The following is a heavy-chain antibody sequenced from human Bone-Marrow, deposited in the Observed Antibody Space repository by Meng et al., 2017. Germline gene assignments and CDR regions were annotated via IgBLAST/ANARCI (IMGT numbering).Heavy chain of an antibody. D-gene: IGHD3-10*01. CDR1: GGSFSGYY. CDR3: ARGGVRGGIDY. V-gene: IGHV4-34*01. Sequence: QVQLKQGGAGLLKPSGTLPMSCAGYGGSFSGYYWSWIRQPPGKGLEWIGEINHSGSTNYNPSLKSRVTISVDTSKNQFSLKLSSVTAADTAVYYCARGGVRGGIDYWGQGTLVTVSS. J-gene: IGHJ4*02. CDR2: INHSGST.